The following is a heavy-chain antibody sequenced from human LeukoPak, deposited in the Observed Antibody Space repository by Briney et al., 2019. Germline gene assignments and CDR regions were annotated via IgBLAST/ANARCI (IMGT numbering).Heavy chain of an antibody. CDR3: ASPLVDRNAFDI. D-gene: IGHD2-2*01. J-gene: IGHJ3*02. Sequence: SETLSLTCTVSGGSISSSSYYWGWIRQPPGKGLEWIGSIYYSGSTYYNPSLKSRVTISVDTSKNQFSLKLSSVTAADTAVYYCASPLVDRNAFDIWGQGTMVTVSS. CDR2: IYYSGST. CDR1: GGSISSSSYY. V-gene: IGHV4-39*07.